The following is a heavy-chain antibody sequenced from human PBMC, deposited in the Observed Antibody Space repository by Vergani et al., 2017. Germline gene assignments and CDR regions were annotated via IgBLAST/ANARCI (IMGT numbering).Heavy chain of an antibody. CDR2: IYQSGST. Sequence: QVQLQESGPGLVKPSGTLSLTCAVSGGSISSSNWWSWVRQPPGKGLEWIGEIYQSGSTNYNPSLKSRVTISEDKSKNQFSLKLSSVTAADTAVYYCARVREYRDPRYYYYYYMDVWGKGTTVTVSS. CDR1: GGSISSSNW. CDR3: ARVREYRDPRYYYYYYMDV. V-gene: IGHV4-4*02. J-gene: IGHJ6*03. D-gene: IGHD6-6*01.